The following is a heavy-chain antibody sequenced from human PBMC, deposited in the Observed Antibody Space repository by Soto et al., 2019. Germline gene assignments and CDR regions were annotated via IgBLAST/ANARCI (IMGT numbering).Heavy chain of an antibody. V-gene: IGHV3-21*01. J-gene: IGHJ5*02. CDR2: ISSSSSYI. Sequence: GVSLRLSCAASGFTFSSYSMNWVRQAPGKGLEWVSSISSSSSYIYYADSVKGRFTISRDNAKNSLYLQMNSLRAEDTAVYYCAREELVVVPAAPGEKLDPWGQGTLVTVSS. CDR3: AREELVVVPAAPGEKLDP. D-gene: IGHD2-2*01. CDR1: GFTFSSYS.